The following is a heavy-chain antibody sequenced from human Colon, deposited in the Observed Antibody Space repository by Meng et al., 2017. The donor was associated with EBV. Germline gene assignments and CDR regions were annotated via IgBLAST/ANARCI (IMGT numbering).Heavy chain of an antibody. CDR1: GDANSRGSYH. D-gene: IGHD6-13*01. CDR2: FYYRGST. CDR3: GRLVKVVAAGESDY. V-gene: IGHV4-39*01. Sequence: SGTGRVQVSESTDLPCTDFGDANSRGSYHGGRIRQPHGKGLEWIGFFYYRGSTFYKPSLKRRVSVSVKTSKNQFSPKLSSVSAADTAIYYCGRLVKVVAAGESDYWGQGLLVTVSS. J-gene: IGHJ4*02.